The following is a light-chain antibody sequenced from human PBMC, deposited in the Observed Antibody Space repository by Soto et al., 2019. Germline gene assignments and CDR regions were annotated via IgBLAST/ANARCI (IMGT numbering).Light chain of an antibody. CDR2: EVS. CDR3: SSYTSSSTVV. J-gene: IGLJ2*01. Sequence: QSVLTQPASVSGSPGQSITISCTGTSSDVGAYNYVSWYQQHPGKAPKLMIYEVSDRPSGLSNRFSGSKSGNTASLTISGLQAEDEDYYYCSSYTSSSTVVFGGGTKLTVL. V-gene: IGLV2-14*01. CDR1: SSDVGAYNY.